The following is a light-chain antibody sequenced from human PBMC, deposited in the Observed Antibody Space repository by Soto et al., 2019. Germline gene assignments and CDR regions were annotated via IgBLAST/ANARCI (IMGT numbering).Light chain of an antibody. Sequence: QSALTQPRSVSGSPGQSVTISCTGTSSDVGGYNYVSWYQQYPGKAPKLMIYDVTERPSGVPDRFSGSKSGNTASLTISGLQAEDEADYHCCSYAGTYTWVFGGGTKVTVL. J-gene: IGLJ3*02. CDR2: DVT. CDR1: SSDVGGYNY. V-gene: IGLV2-11*01. CDR3: CSYAGTYTWV.